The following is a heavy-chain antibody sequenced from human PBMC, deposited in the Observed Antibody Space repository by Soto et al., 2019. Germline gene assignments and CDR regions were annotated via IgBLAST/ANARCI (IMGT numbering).Heavy chain of an antibody. D-gene: IGHD4-4*01. J-gene: IGHJ3*01. CDR3: ASWILQEHAYDV. V-gene: IGHV3-53*01. CDR2: LYDLDGT. CDR1: GLTVSGKKY. Sequence: PAGSLRLSCAASGLTVSGKKYMSLVRQAPGKGLEWVSALYDLDGTYYADSVKGPFTTAGDSSKTIVYLQMNSLSPDDTAVYYCASWILQEHAYDVWGQGTRVTVSS.